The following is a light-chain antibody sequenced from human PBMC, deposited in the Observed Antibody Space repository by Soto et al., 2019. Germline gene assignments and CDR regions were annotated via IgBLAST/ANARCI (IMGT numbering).Light chain of an antibody. V-gene: IGKV3-15*01. CDR1: QSVGSK. Sequence: EIVMTQSPATLSVSPGERATLSCRASQSVGSKLAWYQQKPGQAPRLLIYDASTRATGIPARFSGSGSGTEFTLTISSLQSEDFAIYYCQQYNNWPPATFGGGSKVEI. J-gene: IGKJ4*01. CDR3: QQYNNWPPAT. CDR2: DAS.